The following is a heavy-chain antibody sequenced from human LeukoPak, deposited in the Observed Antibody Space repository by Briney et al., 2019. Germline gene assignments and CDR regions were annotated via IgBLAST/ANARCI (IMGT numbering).Heavy chain of an antibody. Sequence: ASVKVSCKASGYALSGLSIHWVRQSPGKGLEWMGGFEPEEGKTIYAQTFQGRLSMPEDTSTDTAFMELSTLESEDTAVYYCANEGDGFDLWGQGTMVTVSS. CDR1: GYALSGLS. CDR3: ANEGDGFDL. J-gene: IGHJ3*01. V-gene: IGHV1-24*01. CDR2: FEPEEGKT.